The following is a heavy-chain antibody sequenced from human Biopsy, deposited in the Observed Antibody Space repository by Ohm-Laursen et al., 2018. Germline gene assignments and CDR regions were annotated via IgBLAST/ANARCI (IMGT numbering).Heavy chain of an antibody. CDR2: INQSGRT. J-gene: IGHJ4*02. V-gene: IGHV4-34*08. CDR1: GKTFSDYY. D-gene: IGHD2-15*01. CDR3: GNEVHGRDY. Sequence: SDTLSLTCAVYGKTFSDYYWSWIRQPPGKGLEWIGQINQSGRTNYNPSLKSRVNISADKSNNQFSLKLTSVTSADTAVYFCGNEVHGRDYWGLGALVIVSS.